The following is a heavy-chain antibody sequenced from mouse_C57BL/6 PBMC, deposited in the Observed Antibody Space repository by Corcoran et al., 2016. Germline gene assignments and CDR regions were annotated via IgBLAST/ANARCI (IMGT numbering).Heavy chain of an antibody. CDR2: IYPGSGNT. CDR1: GYTLTDYY. Sequence: QIQLQQSGPELVKPGASVKISCKASGYTLTDYYINWVKQRPGQGLEWIGWIYPGSGNTKYNEKFKGKATLTVDTSSSTAYMQLSSLTSEDSAVYFCARQQIYYGNPYAMDYWGQGTSVTVSS. CDR3: ARQQIYYGNPYAMDY. V-gene: IGHV1-84*01. J-gene: IGHJ4*01. D-gene: IGHD2-1*01.